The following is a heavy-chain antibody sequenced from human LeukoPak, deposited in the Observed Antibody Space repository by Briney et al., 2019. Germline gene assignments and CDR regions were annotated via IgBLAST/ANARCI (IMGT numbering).Heavy chain of an antibody. Sequence: ASAKVSCKASGYTFTSYGISWVRQAPGQGLEWMGWISAYNGNTNYAQKLQGRVTMTTDTSTSTAYMELRSLRSDDTAVYYCARVRFTIFGVVSGRNWFDPWGQGTLVTVSS. V-gene: IGHV1-18*01. CDR1: GYTFTSYG. D-gene: IGHD3-3*01. CDR3: ARVRFTIFGVVSGRNWFDP. CDR2: ISAYNGNT. J-gene: IGHJ5*02.